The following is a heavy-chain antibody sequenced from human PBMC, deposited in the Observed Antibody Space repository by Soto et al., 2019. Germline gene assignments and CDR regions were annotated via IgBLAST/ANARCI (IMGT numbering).Heavy chain of an antibody. Sequence: QVKLVQSGAEVKKPGASVKVSCKASGYTFTGYYMHWVRQAPGQGLEWMGWINPNSGGTNYAQKFQGWVTMTRDTPXTKAYIALSRLRSDDTAVYYCTRDGSAGSGMGFFDYWGQGNLVTASS. J-gene: IGHJ4*02. D-gene: IGHD3-10*01. CDR2: INPNSGGT. CDR3: TRDGSAGSGMGFFDY. CDR1: GYTFTGYY. V-gene: IGHV1-2*04.